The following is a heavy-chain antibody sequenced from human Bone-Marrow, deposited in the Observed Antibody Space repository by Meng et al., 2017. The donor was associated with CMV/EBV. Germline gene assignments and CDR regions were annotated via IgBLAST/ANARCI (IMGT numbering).Heavy chain of an antibody. D-gene: IGHD6-13*01. J-gene: IGHJ4*02. CDR1: GFTFSSYG. V-gene: IGHV3-30*02. CDR3: AKGGQDSSSWYGSAGPPFCDY. Sequence: GESLKISCAASGFTFSSYGMHWVRQAPGKGLEWVAFIRYDGSNKYYADSVKGRFTISRDNSKNTLYLQMNSLRAEDTAVYYCAKGGQDSSSWYGSAGPPFCDYWGQGTRVTVAS. CDR2: IRYDGSNK.